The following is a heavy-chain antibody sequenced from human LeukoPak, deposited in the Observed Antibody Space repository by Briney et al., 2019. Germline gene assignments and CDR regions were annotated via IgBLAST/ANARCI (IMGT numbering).Heavy chain of an antibody. D-gene: IGHD2/OR15-2a*01. CDR1: GYTFTDYY. Sequence: ASVKVSCKASGYTFTDYYLHWVRQAPGQGLEWMGWINPNSGDTIYAQEFQGTVTMTRDTSISTVYVELSRLRSDDTAVYYCARDVIYWGQGTLVTVSS. CDR3: ARDVIY. J-gene: IGHJ4*02. CDR2: INPNSGDT. V-gene: IGHV1-2*02.